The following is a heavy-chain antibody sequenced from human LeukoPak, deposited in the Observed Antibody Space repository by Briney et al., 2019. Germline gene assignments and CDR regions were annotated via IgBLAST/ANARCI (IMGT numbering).Heavy chain of an antibody. D-gene: IGHD3-9*01. CDR2: ISSTVSDI. Sequence: GGSLTPSCVASRPTLNTYSMKCVIQAQGKGLEWVASISSTVSDIYNVDSVKGRFTISRDNAKNSLLLQVTSLRYEDPAVYYCARIALYDDTAFYSGYYYYYYPMHVWGQGTTVTVSS. CDR1: RPTLNTYS. CDR3: ARIALYDDTAFYSGYYYYYYPMHV. V-gene: IGHV3-21*01. J-gene: IGHJ6*02.